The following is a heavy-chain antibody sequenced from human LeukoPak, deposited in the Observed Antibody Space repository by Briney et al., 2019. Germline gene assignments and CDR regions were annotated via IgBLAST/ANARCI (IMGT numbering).Heavy chain of an antibody. V-gene: IGHV1-2*02. CDR1: GYTFTDYY. CDR2: INPNSGGR. CDR3: ARDRTSFSRSQSYYYYMYV. D-gene: IGHD2/OR15-2a*01. Sequence: ASVKVSRKASGYTFTDYYMHWVRPAPRQGLEWMGWINPNSGGRNDAQKFQGMVTMTRDTSISTAYMELFSLRSDDTAVYYCARDRTSFSRSQSYYYYMYVWGKGTTVTVSS. J-gene: IGHJ6*03.